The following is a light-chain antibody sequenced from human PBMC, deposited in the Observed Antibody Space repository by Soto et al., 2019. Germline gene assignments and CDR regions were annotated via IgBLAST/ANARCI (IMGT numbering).Light chain of an antibody. CDR3: QQYGGSQIT. J-gene: IGKJ5*01. Sequence: EIVLTQSPATLSLSPGERATLSCGASQSVSGNHFAWYQQKPGLAPRLLIYDASSRSTGIPDRFSGSGSGTDFTLFINRLEPEDFAMYYCQQYGGSQITFGQGTRLEIK. CDR2: DAS. CDR1: QSVSGNH. V-gene: IGKV3D-20*01.